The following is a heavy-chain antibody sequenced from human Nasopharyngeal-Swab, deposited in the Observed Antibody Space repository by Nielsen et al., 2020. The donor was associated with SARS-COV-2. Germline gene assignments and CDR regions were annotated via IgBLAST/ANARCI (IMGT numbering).Heavy chain of an antibody. CDR3: AKDRRIKYDFWSGSRSDSFDI. V-gene: IGHV3-23*01. J-gene: IGHJ3*02. CDR2: ISGSGGST. Sequence: GESLTISCAASGFTFSSYAMSWVRQAPGKGLGWVSAISGSGGSTYYADSVKGRFTISRDNSKNTLYLQMNSLRAEDTAVYYCAKDRRIKYDFWSGSRSDSFDIWGQGTMVTVSS. CDR1: GFTFSSYA. D-gene: IGHD3-3*01.